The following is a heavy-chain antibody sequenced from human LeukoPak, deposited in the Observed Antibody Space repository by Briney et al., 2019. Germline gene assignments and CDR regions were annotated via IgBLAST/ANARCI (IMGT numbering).Heavy chain of an antibody. Sequence: ASVKVSCKASGYTFTSYDINWVRQATGQGLEWMGWMNPNSGNTGYAQKFQGRVTMTKNTSISTAYMELSSLRSEDTAVYYCAREYFGDPYYYGMDVWGQGTTVTVSS. CDR3: AREYFGDPYYYGMDV. CDR1: GYTFTSYD. CDR2: MNPNSGNT. V-gene: IGHV1-8*01. J-gene: IGHJ6*02. D-gene: IGHD3-10*01.